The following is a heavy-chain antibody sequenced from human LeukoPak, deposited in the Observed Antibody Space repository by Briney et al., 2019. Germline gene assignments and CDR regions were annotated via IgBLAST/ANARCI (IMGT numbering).Heavy chain of an antibody. V-gene: IGHV4-39*01. CDR1: GGSTSSNSYY. CDR3: ARQLRSCSGGSCYPGHFHY. CDR2: IYYSGST. Sequence: SETLSLTCIVSGGSTSSNSYYWGWIRQPPGKGLEWIGNIYYSGSTYYTPSLKSRVTLSVDTSKNQFSLKLTSVSAADTAVYYCARQLRSCSGGSCYPGHFHYWGQGTLVTVSS. D-gene: IGHD2-15*01. J-gene: IGHJ4*02.